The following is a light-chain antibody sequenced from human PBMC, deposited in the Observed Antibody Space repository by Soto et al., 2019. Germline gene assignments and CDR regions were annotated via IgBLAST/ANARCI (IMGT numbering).Light chain of an antibody. V-gene: IGKV1-27*01. J-gene: IGKJ1*01. CDR2: SAS. CDR3: QEYNCAPRT. Sequence: DIQMTQSPSSLSSSVGERVTITCRASQGISNYLAWYQQKPGKVTTLLIYSASTLQSGGTSRFSGSGSGTDLTLTISSLQPEDVANYYCQEYNCAPRTFGQGTKVEIK. CDR1: QGISNY.